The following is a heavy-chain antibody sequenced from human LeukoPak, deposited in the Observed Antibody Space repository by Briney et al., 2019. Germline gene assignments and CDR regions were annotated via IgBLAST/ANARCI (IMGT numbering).Heavy chain of an antibody. Sequence: MASETLSLTCTVSGASISSSTDYWGWIRQPPGKGLEWIANIYYSGSTYYNPSLKSRVTISVDTSKNQFSLKLSSVTAADTAVYYCAGLIRPGWFDPWGQGTLVNVSS. CDR3: AGLIRPGWFDP. D-gene: IGHD1-14*01. CDR2: IYYSGST. CDR1: GASISSSTDY. J-gene: IGHJ5*02. V-gene: IGHV4-39*01.